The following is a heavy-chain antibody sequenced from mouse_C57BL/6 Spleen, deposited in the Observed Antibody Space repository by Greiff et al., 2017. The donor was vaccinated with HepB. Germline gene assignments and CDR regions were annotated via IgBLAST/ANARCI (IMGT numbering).Heavy chain of an antibody. CDR3: ARGGSSGYVSMDY. CDR2: IYPGDGDT. V-gene: IGHV1-82*01. CDR1: GYAFSSSW. J-gene: IGHJ4*01. D-gene: IGHD3-2*02. Sequence: VQLQQSGPELVKPGASVKISCKASGYAFSSSWMNWVKQRPGKGLEWIGRIYPGDGDTNYNGKFKGKATLTADKSSSTAYMQLSSLTSEDSAVYFCARGGSSGYVSMDYWGQGTSVTVSS.